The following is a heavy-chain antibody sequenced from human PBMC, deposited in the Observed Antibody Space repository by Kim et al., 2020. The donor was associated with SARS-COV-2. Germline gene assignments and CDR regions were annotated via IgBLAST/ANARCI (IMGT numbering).Heavy chain of an antibody. J-gene: IGHJ4*02. Sequence: LETLSLTCTVSGGSISSYYWSWIRQPPRKGLEWIGYIYYSGSTNYNPSLKTRVTISVDTSKNQFSLKLSSVTAADTAVYYCARHRFGGVIGDFDYWGQGTLVTVSS. D-gene: IGHD3-16*02. CDR3: ARHRFGGVIGDFDY. V-gene: IGHV4-59*08. CDR2: IYYSGST. CDR1: GGSISSYY.